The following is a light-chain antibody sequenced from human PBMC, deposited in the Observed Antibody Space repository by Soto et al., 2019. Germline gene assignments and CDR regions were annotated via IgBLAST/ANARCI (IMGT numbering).Light chain of an antibody. CDR3: QSYGSSPSANFV. Sequence: QSVLTQPPSVSGAPGQRVTISRTGSSSNIGAGYDVHWYQQLPGKAPKLLIYGNDNRPSGVPERFSGSKSGTSASLAITGLRADDEADYYCQSYGSSPSANFVFGNGTKVTVL. V-gene: IGLV1-40*01. CDR2: GND. CDR1: SSNIGAGYD. J-gene: IGLJ1*01.